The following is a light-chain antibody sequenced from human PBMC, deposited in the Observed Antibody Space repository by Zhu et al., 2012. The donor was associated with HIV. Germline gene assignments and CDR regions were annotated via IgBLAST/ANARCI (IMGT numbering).Light chain of an antibody. CDR3: QQYGTSPYT. V-gene: IGKV3-20*01. J-gene: IGKJ2*01. CDR1: QSGSSTY. Sequence: EVVLTQSPGTLSLSPGERGTLSCRASQSGSSTYLAWYQQKPGIPDRFSGSGSGTDFTLTISRLEPEDFAVYYCQQYGTSPYTFGQGTKLEIK.